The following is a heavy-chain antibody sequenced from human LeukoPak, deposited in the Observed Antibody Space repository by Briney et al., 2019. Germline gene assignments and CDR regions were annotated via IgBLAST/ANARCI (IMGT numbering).Heavy chain of an antibody. CDR1: GYTFSSYG. V-gene: IGHV1-18*04. CDR3: ARDRDYGDFDY. Sequence: VASVKVSCKASGYTFSSYGMSWVRQAPGQGLEWMGWISDYNGNTNYVQKLQGRVTMTTDTSTSTAYMELRSLRSDDTAVYYCARDRDYGDFDYWGQGTLVTVSS. CDR2: ISDYNGNT. J-gene: IGHJ4*02. D-gene: IGHD4-17*01.